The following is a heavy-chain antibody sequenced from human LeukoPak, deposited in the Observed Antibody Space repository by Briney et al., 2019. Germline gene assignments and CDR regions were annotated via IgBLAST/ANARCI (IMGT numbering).Heavy chain of an antibody. CDR1: GGSFSGYY. D-gene: IGHD4-23*01. V-gene: IGHV4-34*01. J-gene: IGHJ4*02. Sequence: PSETLSLTCAVYGGSFSGYYWSWIRQPPGKGLEWIGEINHSGSTNYNPSLKSRVTISVDTSKNQFSLKLSSVTAADTAVYYCASGTVVNDYWGQGTLVTVSS. CDR3: ASGTVVNDY. CDR2: INHSGST.